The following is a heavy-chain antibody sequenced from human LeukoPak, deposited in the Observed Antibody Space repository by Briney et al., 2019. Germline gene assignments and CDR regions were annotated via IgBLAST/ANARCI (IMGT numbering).Heavy chain of an antibody. Sequence: PSETLSLTCAVYGGSFSGYYRSWIRQPPGKGLEWIGEINHSGSTNYNPSLKSRVTISVDTTKNQFSLKLSSVTAADTAEYYCARGGDDYVWGSYRSHDYWGQGTLVTVSS. V-gene: IGHV4-34*01. CDR1: GGSFSGYY. D-gene: IGHD3-16*02. J-gene: IGHJ4*02. CDR3: ARGGDDYVWGSYRSHDY. CDR2: INHSGST.